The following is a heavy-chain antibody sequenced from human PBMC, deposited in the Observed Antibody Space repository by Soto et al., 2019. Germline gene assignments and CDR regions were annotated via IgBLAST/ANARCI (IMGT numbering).Heavy chain of an antibody. CDR1: GYTFTSYD. J-gene: IGHJ3*02. CDR3: AREVLGGYYGSGSYKPDGDAFDI. Sequence: ASVKVCSKSSGYTFTSYDMHWVRQAPGQGLEWMGIINPSGGSTSYAQKFQGRVTMTRDTSTSTVYMELSSLRSEDTAVYYCAREVLGGYYGSGSYKPDGDAFDIWGQGTMVTVSS. D-gene: IGHD3-10*01. CDR2: INPSGGST. V-gene: IGHV1-46*03.